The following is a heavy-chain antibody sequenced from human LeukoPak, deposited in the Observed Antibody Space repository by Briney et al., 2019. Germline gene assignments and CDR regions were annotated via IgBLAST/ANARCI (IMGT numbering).Heavy chain of an antibody. D-gene: IGHD4-17*01. Sequence: GGSLRLSCAASGFTFSSSGIHWVRQAPGKGLEGVAVISYDGSNKYYADSVKGRFTISRDNSKNTLYLQMNSLRAEDTAVYYCAKEGSTVTTFLWYFDLWGRGTLVTVSS. CDR3: AKEGSTVTTFLWYFDL. V-gene: IGHV3-30*18. CDR1: GFTFSSSG. CDR2: ISYDGSNK. J-gene: IGHJ2*01.